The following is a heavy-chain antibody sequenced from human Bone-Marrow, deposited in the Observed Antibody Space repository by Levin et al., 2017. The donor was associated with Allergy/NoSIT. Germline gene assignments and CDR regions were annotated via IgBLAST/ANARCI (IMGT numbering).Heavy chain of an antibody. J-gene: IGHJ5*02. CDR1: DGSIESGSHY. CDR3: VRSRQRSEYDVLTGLATGTAMYNWFDT. D-gene: IGHD3/OR15-3a*01. V-gene: IGHV4-39*07. Sequence: NSSETLSLTCTVSDGSIESGSHYWGWVRQPPGKGLEWIASMPYSGSPRYNPSLKSRVTVSVDTSKNQFSLNLRSVTAADTAVYFFVRSRQRSEYDVLTGLATGTAMYNWFDTWGQGNSVIVSS. CDR2: MPYSGSP.